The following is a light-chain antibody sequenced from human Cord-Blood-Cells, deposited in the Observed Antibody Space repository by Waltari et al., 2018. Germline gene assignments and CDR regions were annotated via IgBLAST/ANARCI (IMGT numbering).Light chain of an antibody. Sequence: SYELTQPPSVSVSPGQTASITCSGDKLGDKYACWYQQKPGQSPVLVIYQDSKRPSGIPERFSGSDSGKTATLTISGTQAMVEADYYCQAWDSSTVVFGGGTKLTVL. CDR3: QAWDSSTVV. V-gene: IGLV3-1*01. CDR1: KLGDKY. CDR2: QDS. J-gene: IGLJ2*01.